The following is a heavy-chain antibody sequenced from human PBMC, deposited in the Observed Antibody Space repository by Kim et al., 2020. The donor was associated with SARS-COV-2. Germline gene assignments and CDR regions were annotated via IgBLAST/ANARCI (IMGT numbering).Heavy chain of an antibody. Sequence: SETLSLTCTVSGGSISSSSYYWGWIRQPPGKGLEWIGSIYYSGSTYYNPSLKSRVTISVDTSKNQFSLKLSSVTAADTAVYYCARHQLSFRKGSGTKRGRIYDYWGQGTLVTVSS. CDR3: ARHQLSFRKGSGTKRGRIYDY. V-gene: IGHV4-39*01. J-gene: IGHJ4*02. CDR2: IYYSGST. CDR1: GGSISSSSYY. D-gene: IGHD3-10*01.